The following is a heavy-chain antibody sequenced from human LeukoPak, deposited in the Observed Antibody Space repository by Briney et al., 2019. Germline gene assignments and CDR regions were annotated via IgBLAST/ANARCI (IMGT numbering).Heavy chain of an antibody. CDR1: GGSISSGGYY. CDR3: ASTRRGYYYDSSA. D-gene: IGHD3-22*01. J-gene: IGHJ5*02. CDR2: IYYSGST. Sequence: PSETLSLTCTVSGGSISSGGYYWSWIRQHPGKGLEWIEYIYYSGSTYYNPSLKSRVTISVDTSKNQFSLKLSSVTAADTAVYYCASTRRGYYYDSSAWGQGTLVTVSS. V-gene: IGHV4-31*03.